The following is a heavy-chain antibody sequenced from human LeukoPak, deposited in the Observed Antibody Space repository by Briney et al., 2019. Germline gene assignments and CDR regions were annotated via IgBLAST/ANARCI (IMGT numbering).Heavy chain of an antibody. CDR3: ATSKVLGY. Sequence: GGSLRLSCAASGFTFSSYEMNWVRQAPGKGLEWVSYISSSSSTIYYADSVKGRFIISRDNAKNSLYLQMNSLRAEDTAVYYCATSKVLGYWGQGTLVTVSS. D-gene: IGHD3-3*01. V-gene: IGHV3-48*03. J-gene: IGHJ4*02. CDR2: ISSSSSTI. CDR1: GFTFSSYE.